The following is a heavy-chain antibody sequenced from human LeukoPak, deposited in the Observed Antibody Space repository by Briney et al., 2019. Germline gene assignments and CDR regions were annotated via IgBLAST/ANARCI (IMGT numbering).Heavy chain of an antibody. V-gene: IGHV4-59*01. Sequence: SETLSLTCPVSAGSIRSFYWSWIRQSPGTGLEWIGYIHYSGSTNYNPSLKSRVTISLDTSKNQFSLKLSSVTAADTAVYYCARSSGSGSYFDYWGQGTLVTVSS. D-gene: IGHD3-10*01. CDR2: IHYSGST. CDR3: ARSSGSGSYFDY. J-gene: IGHJ4*02. CDR1: AGSIRSFY.